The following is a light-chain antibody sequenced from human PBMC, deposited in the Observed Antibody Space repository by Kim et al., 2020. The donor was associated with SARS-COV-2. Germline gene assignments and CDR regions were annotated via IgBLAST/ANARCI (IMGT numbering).Light chain of an antibody. CDR3: QQYNSYWT. J-gene: IGKJ1*01. Sequence: DIQMTQSPSTLSASVGDRVTITCRASQTISSWLAWYQQKPGKGPRLLIYEASTLESGGPSRFSGSGSGTEFTLTISSLQPDDFATYYCQQYNSYWTFGQGTKVDIK. CDR2: EAS. CDR1: QTISSW. V-gene: IGKV1-5*03.